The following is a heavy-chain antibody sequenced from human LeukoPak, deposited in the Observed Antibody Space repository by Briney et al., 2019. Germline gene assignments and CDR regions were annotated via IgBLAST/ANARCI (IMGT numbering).Heavy chain of an antibody. D-gene: IGHD3-10*01. Sequence: PGGSLRLSCEDSGFTFSSHWMSWVRQAPGKGLEWVANIKHDGSEKNYLDSVKGRFTISRDNAKNSLYLQMNSLRAEDTAVYYCARDGSGRVPEMSAPDYWGQGTLVTVSS. CDR1: GFTFSSHW. V-gene: IGHV3-7*01. CDR2: IKHDGSEK. CDR3: ARDGSGRVPEMSAPDY. J-gene: IGHJ4*02.